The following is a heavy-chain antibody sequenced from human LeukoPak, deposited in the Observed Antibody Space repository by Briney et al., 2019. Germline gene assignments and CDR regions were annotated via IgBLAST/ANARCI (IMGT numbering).Heavy chain of an antibody. CDR1: GLRFSDYY. J-gene: IGHJ1*01. CDR3: ATNLIGAGEYFQQ. Sequence: TGGSLRLSCAASGLRFSDYYVSWIRQAPGKGLQWVSYISSGGDIMHYADSVKGRFTSSRDNAKNSGYLEMNSLGAEDTAVYYCATNLIGAGEYFQQWGQGTLVTVSS. CDR2: ISSGGDIM. V-gene: IGHV3-11*01. D-gene: IGHD2/OR15-2a*01.